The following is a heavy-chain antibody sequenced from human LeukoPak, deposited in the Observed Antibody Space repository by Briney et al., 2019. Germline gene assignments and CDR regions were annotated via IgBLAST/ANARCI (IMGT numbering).Heavy chain of an antibody. CDR3: ARVEGPGATTAFDI. CDR1: GGTFSSYA. J-gene: IGHJ3*02. Sequence: SVKVSCKASGGTFSSYAISWVRQAPGQGLEWMGRIIPIFGTANYAQKFQGRVTMTRDTSTSTVYMELSSLRSEDTAVYYCARVEGPGATTAFDIWGQGTMVTVSS. D-gene: IGHD1-26*01. CDR2: IIPIFGTA. V-gene: IGHV1-69*05.